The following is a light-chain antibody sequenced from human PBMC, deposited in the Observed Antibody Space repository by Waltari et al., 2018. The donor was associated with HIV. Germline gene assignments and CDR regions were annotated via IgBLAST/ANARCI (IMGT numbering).Light chain of an antibody. CDR1: QGISSD. CDR3: QQFNNFPLT. CDR2: DAS. Sequence: DIQVTQSPSSLSTSAGDRVTITCRASQGISSDLVWYQQKPGKAPKVLIYDASTLQSGVPSRFSGSGYGTEFTLTISSLQPEDFATYYCQQFNNFPLTFGQGTRLEIK. V-gene: IGKV1-9*01. J-gene: IGKJ5*01.